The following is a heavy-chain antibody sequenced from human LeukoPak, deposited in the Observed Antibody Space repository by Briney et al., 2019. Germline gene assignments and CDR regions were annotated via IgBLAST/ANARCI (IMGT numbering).Heavy chain of an antibody. J-gene: IGHJ4*02. CDR3: ARSGNTYYYDSSGYPDY. CDR2: IIPIFGTA. V-gene: IGHV1-69*13. Sequence: VASVKVSCKASGGTFSSYAISWVRQAPGQGLEWMGGIIPIFGTANYAQKFQGRVTITADESTSTAYMELSSLRSEDTAVYYCARSGNTYYYDSSGYPDYWGQGTLVTLSS. D-gene: IGHD3-22*01. CDR1: GGTFSSYA.